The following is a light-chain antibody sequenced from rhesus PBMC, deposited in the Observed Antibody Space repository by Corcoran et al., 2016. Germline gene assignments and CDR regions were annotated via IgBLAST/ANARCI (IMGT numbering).Light chain of an antibody. Sequence: DIQMTQSPSSLSASVGDRVTITCQASQSLSNYLNLYQQKPGKIPKLLIYRASSLQSVIPSRFSGSGCGTDLTLTISSLQPEDFATYYCQQGYSYPFTFGPGTKLDIK. CDR1: QSLSNY. J-gene: IGKJ3*01. CDR3: QQGYSYPFT. V-gene: IGKV1S9*01. CDR2: RAS.